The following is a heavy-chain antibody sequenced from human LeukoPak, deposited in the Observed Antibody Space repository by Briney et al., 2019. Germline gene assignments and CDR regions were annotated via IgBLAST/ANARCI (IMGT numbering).Heavy chain of an antibody. CDR2: ISWDSVNI. CDR3: AKAVAGDPYYYYGMDV. CDR1: GFTFDDYA. D-gene: IGHD6-19*01. Sequence: GGSLRLSCAASGFTFDDYAMHWVRHAPGKGLEWVSGISWDSVNIAYSDSVKGRFTISKNNAKNSLYLQMNSLRAEDTASYYCAKAVAGDPYYYYGMDVWGQGTTVTVSS. V-gene: IGHV3-9*01. J-gene: IGHJ6*02.